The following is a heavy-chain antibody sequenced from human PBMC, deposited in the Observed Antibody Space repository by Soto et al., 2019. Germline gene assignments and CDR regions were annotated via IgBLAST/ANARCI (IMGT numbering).Heavy chain of an antibody. CDR3: ARHLGYDSSGYYRSWFDP. CDR1: GDSISSYY. J-gene: IGHJ5*02. Sequence: QVQLQESGPGLVKPSETLSLTCTVSGDSISSYYWSWIRQPPGKGLEWIGFVYNSGTTNYNPSLNSRVTISVVTSKIQFSLKLSSVTAADTAVYYCARHLGYDSSGYYRSWFDPWGQGTLVTVSS. CDR2: VYNSGTT. V-gene: IGHV4-59*08. D-gene: IGHD3-22*01.